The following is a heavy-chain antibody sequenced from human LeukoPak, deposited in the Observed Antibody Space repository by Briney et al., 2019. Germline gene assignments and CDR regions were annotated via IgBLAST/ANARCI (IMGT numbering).Heavy chain of an antibody. CDR2: INHSGST. Sequence: SETLSLTCAVYGGSFSGYYWSWIRQPPGKGLEWIGEINHSGSTNYNPSLKSRVTISVDTSKNQFSLKLSSVTAADTAVYYCARAGYDFWSGYYTPCYYGMDVWGQGTTVTVSS. CDR3: ARAGYDFWSGYYTPCYYGMDV. CDR1: GGSFSGYY. D-gene: IGHD3-3*01. V-gene: IGHV4-34*01. J-gene: IGHJ6*02.